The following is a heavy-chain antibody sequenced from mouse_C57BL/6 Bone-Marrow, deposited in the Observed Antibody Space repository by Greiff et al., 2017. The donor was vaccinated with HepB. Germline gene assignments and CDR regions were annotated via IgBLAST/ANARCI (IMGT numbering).Heavy chain of an antibody. V-gene: IGHV1-80*01. Sequence: VKLVESGAELVKPGASVKISCKASGYAFSSYWMNWVKQRPGKGLEWIGQIYPGDGDTNYNGKFKGKATLTADKSSSTAYMQLSSLTSEDSAVYFCARNYGSTRGYFDVWGTGTTVTVSS. D-gene: IGHD1-1*01. CDR3: ARNYGSTRGYFDV. CDR2: IYPGDGDT. J-gene: IGHJ1*03. CDR1: GYAFSSYW.